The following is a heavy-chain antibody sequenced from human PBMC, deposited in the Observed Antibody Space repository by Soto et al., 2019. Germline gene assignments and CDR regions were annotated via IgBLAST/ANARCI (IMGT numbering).Heavy chain of an antibody. CDR2: FNPGGST. D-gene: IGHD3-16*02. J-gene: IGHJ4*02. CDR3: ARVDDYVWGSFRP. CDR1: GGPFSGFF. V-gene: IGHV4-34*01. Sequence: SETLSLTCGVHGGPFSGFFWSWIRQSPGKGLEWIGEFNPGGSTNYNPSLKSRLTISADRSTSQVSLRLTSVTAADAAVYYCARVDDYVWGSFRPWGQGTQVTVSS.